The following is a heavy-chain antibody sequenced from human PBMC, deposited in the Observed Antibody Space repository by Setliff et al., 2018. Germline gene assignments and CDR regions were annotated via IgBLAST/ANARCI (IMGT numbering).Heavy chain of an antibody. CDR2: IISSGSHI. D-gene: IGHD6-19*01. CDR1: GFTFSSYS. J-gene: IGHJ4*02. CDR3: ARGEKWLIPAYFDY. V-gene: IGHV3-21*01. Sequence: GGSLRLSCAASGFTFSSYSMNWVRQAPGKGLEWVSSIISSGSHIYYADSVKGRFTSSRDNAKNSLYLQMNSLRAEDMAVYYCARGEKWLIPAYFDYWGQGTLVTVSS.